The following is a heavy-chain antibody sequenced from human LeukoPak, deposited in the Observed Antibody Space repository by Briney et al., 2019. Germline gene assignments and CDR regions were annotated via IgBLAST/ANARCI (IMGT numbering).Heavy chain of an antibody. CDR1: GFTFDDYA. J-gene: IGHJ4*02. Sequence: GGSLRPSCAASGFTFDDYAMHWVRQAPGKGLEWVSLISGDGGSTYYADSVKGRFTISRDNGKNSLYLQMNSLRTEDTALYYCARKHLESSSWYLPFDYWGQGTLVTVSS. CDR3: ARKHLESSSWYLPFDY. D-gene: IGHD6-13*01. CDR2: ISGDGGST. V-gene: IGHV3-43*02.